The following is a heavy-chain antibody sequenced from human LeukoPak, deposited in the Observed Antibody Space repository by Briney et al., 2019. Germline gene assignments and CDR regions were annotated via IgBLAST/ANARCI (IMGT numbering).Heavy chain of an antibody. CDR1: GYSFNTYW. Sequence: GESLKISCRDSGYSFNTYWIGWVRQMPGKGLEWMGIIYPDDSDTRCNPSFQGQVTISVDKSINTAYLQWSSLKASDTGIYYCARPNNGMGDDSWGQGTLVTVSS. CDR3: ARPNNGMGDDS. J-gene: IGHJ4*02. D-gene: IGHD1-26*01. CDR2: IYPDDSDT. V-gene: IGHV5-51*01.